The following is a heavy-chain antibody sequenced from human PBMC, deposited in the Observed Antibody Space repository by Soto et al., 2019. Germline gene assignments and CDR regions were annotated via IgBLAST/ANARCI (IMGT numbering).Heavy chain of an antibody. V-gene: IGHV4-59*11. Sequence: SEPLSLTCTVSGGSISGHYWIWIRQSPGKRLEWIGYIFYSGSTNYNPSLKSRVTLSVDTSKNQFSLRLTSVTAADTAVYYCARVGSSGWSPDYWGQGTLVTVSS. CDR3: ARVGSSGWSPDY. D-gene: IGHD6-19*01. CDR1: GGSISGHY. CDR2: IFYSGST. J-gene: IGHJ4*02.